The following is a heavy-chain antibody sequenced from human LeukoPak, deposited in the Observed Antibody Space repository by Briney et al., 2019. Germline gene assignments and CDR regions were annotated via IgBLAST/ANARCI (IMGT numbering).Heavy chain of an antibody. CDR3: ASQGYSSGWYFYY. J-gene: IGHJ4*02. V-gene: IGHV3-30-3*01. D-gene: IGHD6-19*01. CDR2: ISYDGSNK. CDR1: GFTFSDCA. Sequence: GGSLRLSCAASGFTFSDCAVHWVRQAPGKGLEWVALISYDGSNKYYADSVKGRFTISRDNSKNTMSLQMNSLRAEDTAVYYCASQGYSSGWYFYYWGQGTLVTVSS.